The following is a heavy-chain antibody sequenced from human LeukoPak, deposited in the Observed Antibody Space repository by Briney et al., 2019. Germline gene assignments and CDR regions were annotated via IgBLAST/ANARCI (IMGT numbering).Heavy chain of an antibody. J-gene: IGHJ6*04. CDR1: GFTFSGSA. V-gene: IGHV3-73*01. CDR3: ATTDWPSPV. D-gene: IGHD3-9*01. CDR2: IRSKANSYAT. Sequence: GGSLRLSCAASGFTFSGSAKHWVRQASGKGLEWVGRIRSKANSYATAYAASVKGRFTISRDDSKNTAYLQMNSLRVEDTAVYYCATTDWPSPVWGKGTTVTVSS.